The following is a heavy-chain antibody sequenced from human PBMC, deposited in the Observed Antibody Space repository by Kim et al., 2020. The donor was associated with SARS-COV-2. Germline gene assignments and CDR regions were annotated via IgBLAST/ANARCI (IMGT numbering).Heavy chain of an antibody. CDR2: INYSWST. V-gene: IGHV4-39*07. CDR3: ARGTHGPASSPF. D-gene: IGHD2-2*01. CDR1: GGSISSSSYY. J-gene: IGHJ1*01. Sequence: SETLSLTCTVSGGSISSSSYYWGWIRQPPGKGLEWIGSINYSWSTYYNPSLKSRVTISVDTSKNQFSLKLSPVTAADTAVYYCARGTHGPASSPFWGQGTLVTVAS.